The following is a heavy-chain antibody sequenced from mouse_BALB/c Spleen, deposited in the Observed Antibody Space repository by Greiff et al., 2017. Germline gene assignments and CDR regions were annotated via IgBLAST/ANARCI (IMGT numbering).Heavy chain of an antibody. CDR2: ISSGGSYT. CDR3: AGRTAAWFAY. CDR1: GFTFSSYA. V-gene: IGHV5-9-4*01. Sequence: EVQRVESGGGLVKPGGSLKLSCAASGFTFSSYAMSWVRQSPEKRLEWVAEISSGGSYTYYPDTVTGRFTISRDNAKNTLYLEMSSLRSEDTAMYYCAGRTAAWFAYWGQGTLVTVSA. J-gene: IGHJ3*01.